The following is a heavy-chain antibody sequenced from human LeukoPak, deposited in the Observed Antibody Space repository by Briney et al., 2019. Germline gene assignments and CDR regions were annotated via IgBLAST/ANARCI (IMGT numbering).Heavy chain of an antibody. V-gene: IGHV3-33*01. Sequence: GGSLRLSCAASGFTFSSYGMHWVRQAPGKGLEWVAVIWYDGSNKYYADSVKGRFTISRDNSKNTLYLQMNSLRAEDTAVYYCARDFRYYGSGSYVGYWGQGTLVTVSS. CDR3: ARDFRYYGSGSYVGY. D-gene: IGHD3-10*01. CDR2: IWYDGSNK. J-gene: IGHJ4*02. CDR1: GFTFSSYG.